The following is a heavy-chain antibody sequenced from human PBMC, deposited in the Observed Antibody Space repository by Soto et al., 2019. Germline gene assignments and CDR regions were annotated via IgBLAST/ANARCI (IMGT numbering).Heavy chain of an antibody. Sequence: QVQLVGSGGGVVQPGGSLRLSCTASGFTFTTFGIRWVRQAPGKGLEWVAHISYDGHNKYYSDSVKGRFTISRDNYKNTLSLQMNSLRAEDTAVYYCAKDLQAYGDYNYNYYGMDVWGQGTTVSVSS. J-gene: IGHJ6*02. CDR3: AKDLQAYGDYNYNYYGMDV. V-gene: IGHV3-30*18. D-gene: IGHD4-17*01. CDR1: GFTFTTFG. CDR2: ISYDGHNK.